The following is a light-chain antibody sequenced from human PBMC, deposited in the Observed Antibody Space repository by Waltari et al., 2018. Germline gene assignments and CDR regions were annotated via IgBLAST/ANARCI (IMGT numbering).Light chain of an antibody. CDR1: TGVVTSNHY. CDR2: DTS. CDR3: LLFYSGDYSV. J-gene: IGLJ6*01. V-gene: IGLV7-46*01. Sequence: QAVVTQEPSLTVSPGGTVTLPCGSSTGVVTSNHYPSWFQQKPGQAPRTLIYDTSNKYSWTPARFSGSLLGGKAALTLSGAQPEDEAEYYCLLFYSGDYSVFGSGTKVTVL.